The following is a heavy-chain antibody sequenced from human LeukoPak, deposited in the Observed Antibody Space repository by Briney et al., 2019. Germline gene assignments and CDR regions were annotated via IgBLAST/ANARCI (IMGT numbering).Heavy chain of an antibody. CDR1: GLTFSNYG. CDR2: ISAYDGNT. Sequence: ASVKVSCKASGLTFSNYGITWVRQAPGQGLEWVGWISAYDGNTNYAQKFQGRVTMTTDTSTSTAHMELRSLRYDDSAVYYCARDGRFAAYEPDYWGQGTLVTVSS. V-gene: IGHV1-18*01. D-gene: IGHD1-26*01. J-gene: IGHJ4*02. CDR3: ARDGRFAAYEPDY.